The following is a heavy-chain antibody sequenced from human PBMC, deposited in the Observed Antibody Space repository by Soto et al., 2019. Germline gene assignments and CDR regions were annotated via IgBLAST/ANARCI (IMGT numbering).Heavy chain of an antibody. D-gene: IGHD3-3*01. Sequence: GESLKISCKGSGYSFTSYWISWVRQMPGKGLEWMGRIDPSDSYTNYSPSFQGHVTISADKSISTAYLQWNSLKASDTAMYYCARYDFWSGYVTAAFDIWGQGTMVTVSS. CDR2: IDPSDSYT. J-gene: IGHJ3*02. V-gene: IGHV5-10-1*01. CDR3: ARYDFWSGYVTAAFDI. CDR1: GYSFTSYW.